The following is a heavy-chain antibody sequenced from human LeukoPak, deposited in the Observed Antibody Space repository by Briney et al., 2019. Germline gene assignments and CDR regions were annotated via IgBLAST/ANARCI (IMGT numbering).Heavy chain of an antibody. CDR2: IYTGGST. CDR1: GFTVSSNY. J-gene: IGHJ3*02. CDR3: ARGGGSGYLRAFDT. Sequence: GGSLRLSCAASGFTVSSNYMNWVRQAPGKGLEWVSVIYTGGSTYFADSVKGRFTISRDNSKNTLYLQTNSLRADNTAVYYCARGGGSGYLRAFDTWGQGTMVIVSS. V-gene: IGHV3-53*01. D-gene: IGHD3-22*01.